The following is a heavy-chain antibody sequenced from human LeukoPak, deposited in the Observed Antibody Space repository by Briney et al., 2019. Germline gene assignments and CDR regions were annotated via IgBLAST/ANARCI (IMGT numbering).Heavy chain of an antibody. Sequence: ASVKVSCKVSGYTLTELSMHWVRQAPGKGLEWMGGFDPEDGETIYAQKFQGRVTMIEDTSTDTAYMELSSLRSEDTAVYYCATDTRAYSSGWVGLDYWGQGTLVTVSS. D-gene: IGHD6-19*01. CDR1: GYTLTELS. CDR3: ATDTRAYSSGWVGLDY. CDR2: FDPEDGET. J-gene: IGHJ4*02. V-gene: IGHV1-24*01.